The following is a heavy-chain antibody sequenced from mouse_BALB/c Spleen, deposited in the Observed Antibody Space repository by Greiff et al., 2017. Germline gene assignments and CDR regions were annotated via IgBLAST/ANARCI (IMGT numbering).Heavy chain of an antibody. J-gene: IGHJ4*01. CDR2: IWAGGST. V-gene: IGHV2-9*02. D-gene: IGHD4-1*01. Sequence: QVQLKESGPGLVAPSQSLSITCTVSGFSLTSYGVHWVRQPPVKGLEWLGVIWAGGSTNYNSALMSRLSISKDNSKSQVFLKMNSLQTDDTAMYYCARMGRNFYAMDYWGQGTSVTVSS. CDR1: GFSLTSYG. CDR3: ARMGRNFYAMDY.